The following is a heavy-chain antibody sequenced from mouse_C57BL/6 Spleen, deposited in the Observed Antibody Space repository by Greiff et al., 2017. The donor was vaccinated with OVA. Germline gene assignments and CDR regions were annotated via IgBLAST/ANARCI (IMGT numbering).Heavy chain of an antibody. Sequence: EVKLVESGAELVRPGASVKLSCTASGFNIKDDYMHWVKQRPEQGLEWIGWIDPENGDTEYASKFQGKATITADTSSNTAYLQLSSLTSEDTAVYYCTTWGIMDFDYWGQGTTLTVSS. D-gene: IGHD1-1*02. CDR1: GFNIKDDY. CDR2: IDPENGDT. J-gene: IGHJ2*01. V-gene: IGHV14-4*01. CDR3: TTWGIMDFDY.